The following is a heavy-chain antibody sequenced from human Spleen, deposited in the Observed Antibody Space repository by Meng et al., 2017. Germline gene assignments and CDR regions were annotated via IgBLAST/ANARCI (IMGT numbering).Heavy chain of an antibody. CDR3: ARGAYYYGSGSYFGD. D-gene: IGHD3-10*01. J-gene: IGHJ4*02. Sequence: SETLSLTCTVSGGSISSYYWSWIRQPAGKGLEWIGRIYTSGSTNYNPSLKSRVTMSVDTSKNQFSLKLSSVTAADTAVYYCARGAYYYGSGSYFGDWGQGTLVTVSS. V-gene: IGHV4-4*07. CDR1: GGSISSYY. CDR2: IYTSGST.